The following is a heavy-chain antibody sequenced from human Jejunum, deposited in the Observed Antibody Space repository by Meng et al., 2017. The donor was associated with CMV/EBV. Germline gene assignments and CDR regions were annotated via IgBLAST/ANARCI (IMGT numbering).Heavy chain of an antibody. Sequence: SVKISCAASGCSLRNLVMSWARQAPGKGLEWVATITGSGSRTHYADSVKGRFTISRDNSKNTLYLQINSLRVEDTAIYYCDASDYWGQGTQVTVSS. J-gene: IGHJ4*02. CDR3: DASDY. V-gene: IGHV3-23*01. CDR2: ITGSGSRT. D-gene: IGHD6-6*01. CDR1: GCSLRNLV.